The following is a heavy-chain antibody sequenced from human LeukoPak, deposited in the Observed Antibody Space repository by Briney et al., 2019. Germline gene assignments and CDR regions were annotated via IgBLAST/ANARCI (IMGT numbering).Heavy chain of an antibody. CDR1: GFTFSDYY. Sequence: GGSLRLSCAASGFTFSDYYVSWIRQAPGKGLEWVSYISSSGSTIYYADSVKGRFTISRDNAKNSLYLQMNSLRAEDTAVYYCAREYAFGDYAPYYGMDVWGQGTTVTVSS. D-gene: IGHD4-17*01. CDR2: ISSSGSTI. CDR3: AREYAFGDYAPYYGMDV. J-gene: IGHJ6*02. V-gene: IGHV3-11*01.